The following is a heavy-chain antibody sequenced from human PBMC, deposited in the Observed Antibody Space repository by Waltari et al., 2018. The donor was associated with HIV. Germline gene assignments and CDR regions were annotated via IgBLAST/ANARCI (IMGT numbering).Heavy chain of an antibody. J-gene: IGHJ4*02. D-gene: IGHD2-15*01. CDR2: VNHSGNI. CDR3: SREGYGGNPANDFDF. CDR1: GGSFRGYY. Sequence: QVQPQQSGAGLLKPSETLSLPCTVSGGSFRGYYWSWLRQPPGPGLEWIGEVNHSGNINYNPSLKSRLIISVDTSKSQFSLRLKSVTAADTAVYYCSREGYGGNPANDFDFWGQGTLVSVSS. V-gene: IGHV4-34*01.